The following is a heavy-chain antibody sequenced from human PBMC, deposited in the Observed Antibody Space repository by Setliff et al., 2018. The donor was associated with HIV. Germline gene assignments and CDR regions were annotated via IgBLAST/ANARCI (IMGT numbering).Heavy chain of an antibody. V-gene: IGHV3-74*01. CDR2: INNDGSYA. D-gene: IGHD3-16*01. Sequence: PGGSLRLSCAASGFTFSSYWMHWVRQAPGKGLVWVSRINNDGSYASYADSVKGRFTISRDNSKNTLYLQMNSLRAEDTAMYYCAKVFLFGIDVFDIWGQGTMVTVSS. CDR1: GFTFSSYW. J-gene: IGHJ3*02. CDR3: AKVFLFGIDVFDI.